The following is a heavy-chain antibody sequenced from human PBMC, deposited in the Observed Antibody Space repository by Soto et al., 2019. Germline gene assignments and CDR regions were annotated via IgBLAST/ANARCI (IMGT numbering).Heavy chain of an antibody. J-gene: IGHJ4*02. D-gene: IGHD6-19*01. CDR1: GFTVSSNY. Sequence: GGSLRLSCAASGFTVSSNYMSWVRQAPGQGLEWVSVIYSGGSTYFADSVKGRFTISRHSSKNTLYLQMNSLRAEDTAVYYCAKELHTSSGWSQVIYWGQGTLVTVSS. V-gene: IGHV3-53*01. CDR3: AKELHTSSGWSQVIY. CDR2: IYSGGST.